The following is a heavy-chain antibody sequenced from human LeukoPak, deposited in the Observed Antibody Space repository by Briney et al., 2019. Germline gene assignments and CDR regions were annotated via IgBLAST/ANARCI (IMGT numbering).Heavy chain of an antibody. CDR3: ARDLCSGGSCRLDY. D-gene: IGHD2-15*01. CDR2: ISSSSSYI. J-gene: IGHJ4*02. Sequence: PGGSLRLSCAASGFTFSSYSMNWVRQAPGKGLEWVSSISSSSSYIYYADSVKGRFTISRGNAKNSLYLQMNSLRAEDTAVYDCARDLCSGGSCRLDYWGQGTLVTVSS. V-gene: IGHV3-21*01. CDR1: GFTFSSYS.